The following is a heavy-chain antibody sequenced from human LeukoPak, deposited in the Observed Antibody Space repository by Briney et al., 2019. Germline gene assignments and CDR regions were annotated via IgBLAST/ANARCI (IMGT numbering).Heavy chain of an antibody. D-gene: IGHD2-8*02. CDR3: ARDRSYYSNTGADY. CDR2: VYATGNT. J-gene: IGHJ4*02. CDR1: GTSINRGTHY. V-gene: IGHV4-61*02. Sequence: SETLSLTCSVSGTSINRGTHYWSWVRQAAGKGREWIGRVYATGNTNDNPSLWSRLSISIEKSRNQFSLRLGSVTAADTAIYYCARDRSYYSNTGADYWGQGKMVIVSS.